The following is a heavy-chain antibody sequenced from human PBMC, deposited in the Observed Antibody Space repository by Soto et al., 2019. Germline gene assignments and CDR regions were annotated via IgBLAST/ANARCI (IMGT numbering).Heavy chain of an antibody. J-gene: IGHJ6*02. CDR1: GYTFTSYG. D-gene: IGHD5-18*01. CDR3: ARDPLWLRFRYYYGMDV. V-gene: IGHV1-18*01. Sequence: QVQLVQSGAEVKKPGASVKVSCKASGYTFTSYGISWVRQAPGQGLEWMGWISAYNGNTSYAQKLQGRVTMTTDTCTSTAYMELRSLRSDDTAVYYCARDPLWLRFRYYYGMDVWGQGTTVTVSS. CDR2: ISAYNGNT.